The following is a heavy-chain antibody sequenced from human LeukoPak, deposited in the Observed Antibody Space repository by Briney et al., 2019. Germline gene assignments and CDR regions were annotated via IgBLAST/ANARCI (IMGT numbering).Heavy chain of an antibody. V-gene: IGHV1-2*02. Sequence: ASVKVSCKASGYTFTGYYMHWVRQAPGQGLEWRGWINPNSGGTNYAQKFQGRVTMTRDTSISTAYMELSRLRSDDTAVYYCARDSSGYYPHCFDYWGQGTLVTVSS. CDR2: INPNSGGT. CDR1: GYTFTGYY. J-gene: IGHJ4*02. D-gene: IGHD3-22*01. CDR3: ARDSSGYYPHCFDY.